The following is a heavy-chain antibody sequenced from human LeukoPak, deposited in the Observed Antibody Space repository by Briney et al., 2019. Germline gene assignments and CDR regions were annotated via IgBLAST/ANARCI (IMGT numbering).Heavy chain of an antibody. CDR1: GFPFSTYA. Sequence: PGGSLRLSCAASGFPFSTYAMSWVRQAPGKGLEWVSGITGGGDTYYADSVKGRFTISRDNSKNTLYLQMSSLRGEDTAIYHCAKDTSTRWYSSKPLSGDYWGRGTLVTVSS. J-gene: IGHJ4*02. V-gene: IGHV3-23*01. CDR3: AKDTSTRWYSSKPLSGDY. D-gene: IGHD6-19*01. CDR2: ITGGGDT.